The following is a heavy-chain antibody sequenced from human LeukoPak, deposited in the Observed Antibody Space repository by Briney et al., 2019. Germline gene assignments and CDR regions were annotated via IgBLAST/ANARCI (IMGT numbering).Heavy chain of an antibody. CDR3: ARGPYYYYYGMDV. Sequence: ASVKVSCKASGYTFTGYYMHWVRQAPGQGLEWMGWINPNSGGTNYAQKFQGRVTMTRNTSISTAYMELSSLRSEDTAVYYCARGPYYYYYGMDVWGQGTTVTVSS. J-gene: IGHJ6*02. CDR2: INPNSGGT. V-gene: IGHV1-2*02. CDR1: GYTFTGYY.